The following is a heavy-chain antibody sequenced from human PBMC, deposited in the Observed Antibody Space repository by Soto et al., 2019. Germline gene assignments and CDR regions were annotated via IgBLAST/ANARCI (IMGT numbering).Heavy chain of an antibody. CDR1: GFTFSNYG. CDR2: ISHDGNEK. D-gene: IGHD3-10*01. J-gene: IGHJ6*02. Sequence: GGSLRLSCVTSGFTFSNYGFHWVRQAPGKGLDWVSLISHDGNEKKYAVSVKGRFTISTDPSTKTLYLQMKGLRAEDTAVYYCARDYEDFANYKCYYGMSVWGQGTPVTVSS. V-gene: IGHV3-33*05. CDR3: ARDYEDFANYKCYYGMSV.